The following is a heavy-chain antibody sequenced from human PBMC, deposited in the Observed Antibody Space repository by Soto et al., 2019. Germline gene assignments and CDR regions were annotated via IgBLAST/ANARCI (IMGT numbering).Heavy chain of an antibody. CDR3: VRQRGVMTDFAYFDS. V-gene: IGHV3-48*02. J-gene: IGHJ4*02. Sequence: GGSLRLSCAASGFTFKTFVMNWVRQAPGKGLEWVSYISGTTDTINFADSVRGRFTISRDNAKNSMFLQMDCLRDADTAVYYCVRQRGVMTDFAYFDSWGQGTLVTVSS. CDR1: GFTFKTFV. CDR2: ISGTTDTI. D-gene: IGHD2-21*02.